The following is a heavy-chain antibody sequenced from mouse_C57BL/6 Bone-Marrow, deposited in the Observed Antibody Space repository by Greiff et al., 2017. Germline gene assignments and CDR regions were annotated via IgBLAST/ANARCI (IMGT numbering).Heavy chain of an antibody. Sequence: VQLQQPGTELVKPGASVKLSCKASGYTFTSYWMHWVKQRPGQGLEWIGNINPSNGGTNYNEKFKSKATLTVDKSSSTAYMQLSSLTCADSAVYYCARLILRKAMDYWGQGTSVTVSS. V-gene: IGHV1-53*01. J-gene: IGHJ4*01. D-gene: IGHD1-1*01. CDR1: GYTFTSYW. CDR3: ARLILRKAMDY. CDR2: INPSNGGT.